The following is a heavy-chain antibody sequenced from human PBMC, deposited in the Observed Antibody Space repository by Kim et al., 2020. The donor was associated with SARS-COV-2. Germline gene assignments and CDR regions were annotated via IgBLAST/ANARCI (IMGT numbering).Heavy chain of an antibody. D-gene: IGHD6-13*01. Sequence: QKFQGRVTMTRDTSISTAYMELSRLRSDDTAVYYCARVVGKQQLVMVGYWGQGTLVTVSS. V-gene: IGHV1-2*02. J-gene: IGHJ4*02. CDR3: ARVVGKQQLVMVGY.